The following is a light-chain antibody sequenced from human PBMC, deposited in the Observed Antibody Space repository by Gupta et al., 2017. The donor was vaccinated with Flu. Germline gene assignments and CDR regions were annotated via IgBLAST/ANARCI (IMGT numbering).Light chain of an antibody. CDR2: RAS. V-gene: IGKV3-11*01. CDR1: RSVSTF. CDR3: QQRDNWPDT. Sequence: PATLSLSPGERATLSCRASRSVSTFLAWYQQKPAQAPRLLIYRASNRATGLPARFSGSGSGTDFTLTISILEAEDFAVYYCQQRDNWPDTFGPGTKMEIK. J-gene: IGKJ2*01.